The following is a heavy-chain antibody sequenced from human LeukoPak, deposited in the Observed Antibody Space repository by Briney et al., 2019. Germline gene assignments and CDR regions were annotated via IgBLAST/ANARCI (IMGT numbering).Heavy chain of an antibody. CDR2: ISSSSSYT. CDR3: ARGTSPRRERWLVKRSDLDAFDI. D-gene: IGHD6-19*01. J-gene: IGHJ3*02. V-gene: IGHV3-11*05. Sequence: GGSLRLSCAASGFTFSDYYMSWIRQAPGKGLEWVSYISSSSSYTNYADSVKGRFTISRDNAKNSLYLQMNSLRAEDTAVYYCARGTSPRRERWLVKRSDLDAFDIWGQGTMVTVSS. CDR1: GFTFSDYY.